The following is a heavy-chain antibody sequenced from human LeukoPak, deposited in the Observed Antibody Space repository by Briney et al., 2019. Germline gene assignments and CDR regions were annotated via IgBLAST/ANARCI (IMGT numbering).Heavy chain of an antibody. D-gene: IGHD6-13*01. CDR2: INSDGSST. CDR3: AREEGIAAAARFDP. J-gene: IGHJ5*02. V-gene: IGHV3-74*01. Sequence: GGSLRLSCAASGFTFSSYWMHWVRQAPGKGLVWVSRINSDGSSTSYADSVKGRFTISRDNAKNTLYLQMNSLRAEDTAVYYCAREEGIAAAARFDPWGQGTLVTVSS. CDR1: GFTFSSYW.